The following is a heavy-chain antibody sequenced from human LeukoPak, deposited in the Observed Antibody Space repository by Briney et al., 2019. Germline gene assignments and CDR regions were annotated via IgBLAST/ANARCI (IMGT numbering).Heavy chain of an antibody. D-gene: IGHD3-10*01. CDR3: ARERPEGYYYGSGSYRD. J-gene: IGHJ4*02. Sequence: ASVTVSFTASGYTFTGYYMHWVRQAPGQGLEWMGRINPNSGGTNYAQKFQGGVTMTRDTSISTAYMELSRLRSDDTAVYYCARERPEGYYYGSGSYRDWGQGTLVTVSS. V-gene: IGHV1-2*06. CDR2: INPNSGGT. CDR1: GYTFTGYY.